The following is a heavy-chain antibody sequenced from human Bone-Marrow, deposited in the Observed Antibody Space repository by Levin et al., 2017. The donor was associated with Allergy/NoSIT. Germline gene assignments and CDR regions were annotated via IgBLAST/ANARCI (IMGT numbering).Heavy chain of an antibody. V-gene: IGHV3-21*01. CDR2: ITSSSSYI. CDR1: GFTFSIDS. J-gene: IGHJ5*02. CDR3: ARGLEYSGLP. D-gene: IGHD5-12*01. Sequence: GGSLRLSCAASGFTFSIDSMNWVRQAPGKGLNWVSSITSSSSYIYYADSVKGRFTITRDNAKNSLYLQMSSLRVEDTAVYYCARGLEYSGLPWGQGTLVTVSS.